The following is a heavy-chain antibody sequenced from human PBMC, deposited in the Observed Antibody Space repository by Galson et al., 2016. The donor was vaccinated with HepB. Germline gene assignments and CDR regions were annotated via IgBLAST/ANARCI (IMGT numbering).Heavy chain of an antibody. Sequence: SLRLSCAASGFNFRSHVMNWVRQAPGKGLEWVALISYDGTNRYYADSVKGRFTISRDNSKNTQYLHMSSLRGEDTAVYYCAKDLSYWNSPFFDYWGQGTLVTLSS. CDR2: ISYDGTNR. CDR1: GFNFRSHV. V-gene: IGHV3-30*18. J-gene: IGHJ4*02. CDR3: AKDLSYWNSPFFDY. D-gene: IGHD1-7*01.